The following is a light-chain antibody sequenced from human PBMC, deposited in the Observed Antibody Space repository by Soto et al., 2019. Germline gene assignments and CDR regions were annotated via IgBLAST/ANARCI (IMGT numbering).Light chain of an antibody. J-gene: IGKJ5*01. CDR3: QQYGGTPPIT. CDR2: DAS. V-gene: IGKV3-20*01. CDR1: QSVSSSY. Sequence: EIVLTQSPGTLSLSPGERATLSCRASQSVSSSYLAWYQQKPGQAPRLLIYDASSRATGIPDRFSGGGSGTDFTLTISRLEPEDFAVYYCQQYGGTPPITFGQGTRLEIK.